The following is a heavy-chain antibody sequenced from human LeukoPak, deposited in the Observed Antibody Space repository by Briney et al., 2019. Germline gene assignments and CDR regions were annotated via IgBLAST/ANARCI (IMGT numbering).Heavy chain of an antibody. CDR1: GFTFSGSA. Sequence: GGSLRLSCAASGFTFSGSAMHWVRQASGKGLEWVGRIRSKANSYATAYAASVKGRFTISRDDSKNTAYLQMNSLKTVDTAVYYCTTSGSYTTYGMDVWGQGTTVTVSS. CDR2: IRSKANSYAT. V-gene: IGHV3-73*01. CDR3: TTSGSYTTYGMDV. D-gene: IGHD1-26*01. J-gene: IGHJ6*02.